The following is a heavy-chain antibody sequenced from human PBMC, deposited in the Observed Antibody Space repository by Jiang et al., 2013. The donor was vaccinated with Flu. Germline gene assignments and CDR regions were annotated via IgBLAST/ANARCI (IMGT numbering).Heavy chain of an antibody. CDR2: IYHSGST. J-gene: IGHJ5*02. CDR1: GYSISSGYY. D-gene: IGHD3-22*01. V-gene: IGHV4-38-2*02. Sequence: GPGLVKPSETLSLTCTVSGYSISSGYYWGWIRQPPGKGLEWIGSIYHSGSTYYNPSLKSRVTISVHTSKNQFSLRLSSVTAADTAVYYCAKESSGYQINRFDPWGQGTLVTVSS. CDR3: AKESSGYQINRFDP.